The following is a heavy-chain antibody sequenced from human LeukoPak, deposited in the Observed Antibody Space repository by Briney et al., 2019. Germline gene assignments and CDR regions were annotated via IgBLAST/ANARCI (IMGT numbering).Heavy chain of an antibody. Sequence: SETLSLTCTVSGGSISSSSYYWSWIRQPPGKGLEWIGYIYYSGSTNYNPSLKSRVTISVDTSKNQFSLKLSSVTAADTAVYYCARAPSVGATSYFDYWGQGTLVTVSS. CDR1: GGSISSSSYY. CDR3: ARAPSVGATSYFDY. D-gene: IGHD1-26*01. V-gene: IGHV4-61*01. J-gene: IGHJ4*02. CDR2: IYYSGST.